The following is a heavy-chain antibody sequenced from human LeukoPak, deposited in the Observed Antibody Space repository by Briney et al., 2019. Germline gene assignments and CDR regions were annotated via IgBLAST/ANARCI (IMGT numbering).Heavy chain of an antibody. V-gene: IGHV3-48*04. Sequence: PGGSLRLSCAASGFTFSSYSMNWVRQAPGKGLEWVSYISSSGSTIYYADSVKGRFTISRDNAKNSLYLQMNSLRAEDTAVYYCARAKDYYGSGSYSYWGQGTLVTVSS. CDR3: ARAKDYYGSGSYSY. D-gene: IGHD3-10*01. CDR2: ISSSGSTI. J-gene: IGHJ4*02. CDR1: GFTFSSYS.